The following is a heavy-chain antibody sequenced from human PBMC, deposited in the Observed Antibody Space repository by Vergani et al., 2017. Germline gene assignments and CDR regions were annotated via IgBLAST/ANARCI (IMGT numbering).Heavy chain of an antibody. CDR1: GGSISSGSYY. CDR3: ARGPRNLIDY. V-gene: IGHV4-61*02. D-gene: IGHD1-14*01. J-gene: IGHJ4*02. CDR2: IYTSGST. Sequence: QVQLQESGPGLVKPLQTLSLTCTVSGGSISSGSYYWSWIRQPAGKGLEWIGRIYTSGSTNYNPSLKSRVTISVDTSKNQFSLKLSSVTAADTAVYYCARGPRNLIDYWGQGTLVTVSS.